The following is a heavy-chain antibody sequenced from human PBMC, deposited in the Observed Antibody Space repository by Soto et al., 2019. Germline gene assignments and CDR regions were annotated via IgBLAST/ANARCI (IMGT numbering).Heavy chain of an antibody. Sequence: SQTLSLTCAISGDTVSSNPASWNWIRQSPSRGLEWLGRTYFRSKWYNDYAVSVKSRIIINPDTSNNQFSLQLNSVTPEDTAVYFCAKGNNLGPKTACAFDPWGQGIMVPVSS. CDR3: AKGNNLGPKTACAFDP. CDR1: GDTVSSNPAS. J-gene: IGHJ5*02. CDR2: TYFRSKWYN. D-gene: IGHD1-1*01. V-gene: IGHV6-1*01.